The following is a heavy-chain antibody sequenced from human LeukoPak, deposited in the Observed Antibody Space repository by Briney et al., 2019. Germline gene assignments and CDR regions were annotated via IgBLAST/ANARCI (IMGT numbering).Heavy chain of an antibody. CDR1: GFTFSSYA. CDR2: ISGSGGST. Sequence: GGSLRLSCAASGFTFSSYAMSWVRQAPGKWLEWVSAISGSGGSTYYADSVKGRFTISRDNSKNTLYLQMNSLRAEDTAVYYCALYSGYDLTSRHNKTDYWGQGTLVTVSS. J-gene: IGHJ4*02. D-gene: IGHD5-12*01. V-gene: IGHV3-23*01. CDR3: ALYSGYDLTSRHNKTDY.